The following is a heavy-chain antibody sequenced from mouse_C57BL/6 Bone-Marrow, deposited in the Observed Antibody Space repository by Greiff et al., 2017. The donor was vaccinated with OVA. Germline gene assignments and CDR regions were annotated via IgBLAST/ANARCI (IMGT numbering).Heavy chain of an antibody. CDR2: IDPSDSYT. CDR1: GYTFTSYW. Sequence: VQLQQPGAELVMPGASVKLSCKASGYTFTSYWMHWVKQRPGQGLEWIGEIDPSDSYTNYNQKFKGKSTLTVDKSSSTAYMQLSSLTSEDSAVYYCARYDGYYVPYVDVWGTGTTVTVSS. D-gene: IGHD2-3*01. J-gene: IGHJ1*03. V-gene: IGHV1-69*01. CDR3: ARYDGYYVPYVDV.